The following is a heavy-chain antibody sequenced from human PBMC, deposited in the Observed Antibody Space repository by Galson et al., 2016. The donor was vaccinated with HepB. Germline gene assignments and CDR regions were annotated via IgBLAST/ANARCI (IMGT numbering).Heavy chain of an antibody. CDR1: AYMFSNHA. V-gene: IGHV1-18*01. Sequence: VKVSCKASAYMFSNHAIAWVRQAPGQGLEWMGWINDYNGHTNYAQRFQDRVTMTTHTSTSTAYMELRGLTSDDTAVYYCARVSGFDFWSGYYSPWHFDLWGRGPLVTVSA. D-gene: IGHD3-3*01. J-gene: IGHJ2*01. CDR2: INDYNGHT. CDR3: ARVSGFDFWSGYYSPWHFDL.